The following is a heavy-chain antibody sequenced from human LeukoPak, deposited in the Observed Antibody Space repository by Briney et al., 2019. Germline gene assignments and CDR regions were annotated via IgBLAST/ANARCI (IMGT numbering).Heavy chain of an antibody. Sequence: PGGSLRLSCAASGFTFSSYAVHWVRQAPGKGLEWVAVISYDGSNKYYADSVKGRFTISRDNSKNTLYLQMNSLRAEDTAVYYCAKDTASYQLLYVDYWGQGTLVTVSS. CDR3: AKDTASYQLLYVDY. J-gene: IGHJ4*02. CDR2: ISYDGSNK. V-gene: IGHV3-30-3*01. D-gene: IGHD2-2*02. CDR1: GFTFSSYA.